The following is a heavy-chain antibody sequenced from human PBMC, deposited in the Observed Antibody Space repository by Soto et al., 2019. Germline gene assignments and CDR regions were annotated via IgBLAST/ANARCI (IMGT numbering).Heavy chain of an antibody. D-gene: IGHD3-3*01. Sequence: ETLALSFAVYGGSFSGYYWSWIRQPPGKVLELIGEINHSGSTNYNPSLKSRVTISVDTSKNHSSLKLSSVTAADTAVYYCSKGVRSIKIFGVVISPYDCFGTWGQRTLVTVSS. CDR1: GGSFSGYY. CDR3: SKGVRSIKIFGVVISPYDCFGT. J-gene: IGHJ5*02. CDR2: INHSGST. V-gene: IGHV4-34*01.